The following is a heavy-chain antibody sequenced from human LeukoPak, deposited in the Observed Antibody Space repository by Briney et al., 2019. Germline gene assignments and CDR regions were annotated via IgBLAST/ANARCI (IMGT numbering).Heavy chain of an antibody. CDR2: ISSTGGTA. J-gene: IGHJ4*02. Sequence: GGSLRLSCAASGFTFSSFGMSWVRQAPGEGLEWVSAISSTGGTAYDADSVKGRFTISRDNSKNTLYLQMNSLRAEDTAVYYCARDSESGWSDYWGQGTLVTVSS. CDR1: GFTFSSFG. D-gene: IGHD6-19*01. CDR3: ARDSESGWSDY. V-gene: IGHV3-23*01.